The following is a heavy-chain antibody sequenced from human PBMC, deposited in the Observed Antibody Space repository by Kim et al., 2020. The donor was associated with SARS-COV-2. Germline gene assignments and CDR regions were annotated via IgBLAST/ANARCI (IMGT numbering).Heavy chain of an antibody. J-gene: IGHJ4*02. D-gene: IGHD6-13*01. Sequence: KGRFTISRDHSKNALYLQMNSLRAADTAVYYCARARESIAAAGTQEEFDYWGQGTLVTVSS. CDR3: ARARESIAAAGTQEEFDY. V-gene: IGHV3-30*01.